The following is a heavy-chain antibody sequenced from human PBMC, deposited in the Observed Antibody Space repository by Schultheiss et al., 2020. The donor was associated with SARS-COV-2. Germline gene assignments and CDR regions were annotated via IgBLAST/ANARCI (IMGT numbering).Heavy chain of an antibody. J-gene: IGHJ4*02. CDR3: ARDQGYFDY. Sequence: SETLSLTCAVYGGSFSGYYWSWIRQPPGKGLEWIGEINHSGSTNYNPSLKSRVTISVDTSKNQFSLKLSSVTAEDTAVYYCARDQGYFDYWGQGTLVTVSS. CDR1: GGSFSGYY. V-gene: IGHV4-34*01. CDR2: INHSGST.